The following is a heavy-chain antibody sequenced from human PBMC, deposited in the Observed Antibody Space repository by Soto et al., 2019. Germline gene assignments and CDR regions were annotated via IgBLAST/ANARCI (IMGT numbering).Heavy chain of an antibody. V-gene: IGHV3-33*01. CDR2: IWYDGSNK. Sequence: GGSLRLSCAASGFTFSSYGMHWVRQAPGKGLEWVAVIWYDGSNKYYADSVKGRFTISRDNSKNTLYLQMNSLRAEDTAVYYCARDSEPSRMTIAGMFDYWGQGTLVTVSS. CDR3: ARDSEPSRMTIAGMFDY. J-gene: IGHJ4*02. CDR1: GFTFSSYG. D-gene: IGHD4-17*01.